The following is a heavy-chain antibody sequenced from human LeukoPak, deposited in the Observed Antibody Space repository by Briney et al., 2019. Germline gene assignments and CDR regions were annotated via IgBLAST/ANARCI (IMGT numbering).Heavy chain of an antibody. V-gene: IGHV3-23*01. CDR2: ISGSGGST. CDR3: AREAYYDSSGYPMRAFDI. D-gene: IGHD3-22*01. Sequence: GGSLRLSCAASGFTFSSYAMSWVRQAPGKGLEWVSAISGSGGSTYYADSVKGRFTISRDNSKNTLYLQMNSLRAEDTAVYYCAREAYYDSSGYPMRAFDIWGQGTMVTVSS. CDR1: GFTFSSYA. J-gene: IGHJ3*02.